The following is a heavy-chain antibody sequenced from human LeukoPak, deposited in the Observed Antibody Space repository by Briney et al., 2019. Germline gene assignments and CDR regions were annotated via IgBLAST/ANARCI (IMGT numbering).Heavy chain of an antibody. CDR3: ARGEVDEYRRGYCFDI. Sequence: GSSVKVSCEASGGTFRSYSLSWVRQAPGQGLEWMGGIIPIFGTTNYAQKFQGRVTITADESSTTAYMELRSLRSEDTAVYYCARGEVDEYRRGYCFDIWGQGTLVTVSS. CDR1: GGTFRSYS. J-gene: IGHJ4*02. CDR2: IIPIFGTT. D-gene: IGHD2-15*01. V-gene: IGHV1-69*01.